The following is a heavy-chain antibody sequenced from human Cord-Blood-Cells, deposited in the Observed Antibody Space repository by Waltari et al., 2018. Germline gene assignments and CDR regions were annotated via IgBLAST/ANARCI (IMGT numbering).Heavy chain of an antibody. CDR1: GFTFSSYA. D-gene: IGHD3-10*01. V-gene: IGHV3-30-3*01. Sequence: QVQLVESGGGVVQPGRSLRLSCAPSGFTFSSYALHWVRQAPGKGLEWVAVISYDGSNKYYADSVKGRFTISRDNSKNTLYLQMNSLRAEDTAVYYCARGSSGVFDYWGQGTLVTVSS. J-gene: IGHJ4*02. CDR3: ARGSSGVFDY. CDR2: ISYDGSNK.